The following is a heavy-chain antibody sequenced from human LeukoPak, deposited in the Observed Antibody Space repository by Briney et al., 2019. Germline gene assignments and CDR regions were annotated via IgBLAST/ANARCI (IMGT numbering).Heavy chain of an antibody. J-gene: IGHJ4*02. Sequence: GGSLRLSCAASGFTFDDYAMHWVRQAPGKGLEWVSGISWNSGEIVYADSVKGRFTISRDNAKNSLYLQMNTLRAEDTAVYYCARVHSSGWYILDYWGQGTLVTVSS. CDR3: ARVHSSGWYILDY. CDR1: GFTFDDYA. D-gene: IGHD6-19*01. V-gene: IGHV3-9*01. CDR2: ISWNSGEI.